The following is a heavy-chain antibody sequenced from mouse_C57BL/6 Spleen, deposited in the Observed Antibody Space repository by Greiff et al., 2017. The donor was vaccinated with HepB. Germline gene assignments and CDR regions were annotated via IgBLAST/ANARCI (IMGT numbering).Heavy chain of an antibody. CDR3: ARSGTGKDFDV. Sequence: VQLQHPGAELVKPGASVKLSCKASGYPFPSSWLHWVKQRPGQGLEWIGMIHPNSGSTNYNEKFKSKATLTVDKSSSTAYMQLSSLTSEDSAVYDCARSGTGKDFDVWGTGTTVTVSS. V-gene: IGHV1-64*01. J-gene: IGHJ1*03. CDR1: GYPFPSSW. D-gene: IGHD4-1*01. CDR2: IHPNSGST.